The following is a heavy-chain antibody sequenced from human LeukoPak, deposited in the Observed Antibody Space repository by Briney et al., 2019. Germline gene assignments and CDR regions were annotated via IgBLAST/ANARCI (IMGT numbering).Heavy chain of an antibody. CDR2: IISGSGGST. J-gene: IGHJ1*01. CDR3: AKGAYYQH. Sequence: GGSLRLSCEASGFTFSNYAMSWVRQAPGKGLEWVSIIISGSGGSTYHADSVKGRFTISRDNSKNTLYLQMNSLRAEDTAVYYCAKGAYYQHWGQGTLVTVSS. D-gene: IGHD3-3*01. CDR1: GFTFSNYA. V-gene: IGHV3-23*01.